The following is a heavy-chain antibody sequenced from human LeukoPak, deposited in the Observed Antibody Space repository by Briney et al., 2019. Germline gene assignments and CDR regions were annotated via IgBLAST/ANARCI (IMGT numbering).Heavy chain of an antibody. CDR2: MNPNSGNT. J-gene: IGHJ5*02. CDR3: ARGGYYDFWSSSSTNNWFDP. V-gene: IGHV1-8*01. CDR1: GYTFSSYD. D-gene: IGHD3-3*01. Sequence: ASVKVSCKASGYTFSSYDINWVRQATGQGLEWMGWMNPNSGNTGYAQKFQGRVTMTRNTSISTAYMEMSSMRSEDTAVYYCARGGYYDFWSSSSTNNWFDPWGQGTLVTVSS.